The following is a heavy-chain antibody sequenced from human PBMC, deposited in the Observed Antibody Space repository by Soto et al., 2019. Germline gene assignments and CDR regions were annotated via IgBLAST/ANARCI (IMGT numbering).Heavy chain of an antibody. Sequence: PSETLSLTFTVSGGSISSGGYYWSWIRQSPGKGLEWIGYIYYSGSTKYNPSLKSRVTISVDTSKNQFSLKLSSVTAADTAVYYCARGRGDTAMAWYYWGQGTLVTVS. CDR1: GGSISSGGYY. V-gene: IGHV4-61*08. CDR3: ARGRGDTAMAWYY. J-gene: IGHJ4*02. CDR2: IYYSGST. D-gene: IGHD5-18*01.